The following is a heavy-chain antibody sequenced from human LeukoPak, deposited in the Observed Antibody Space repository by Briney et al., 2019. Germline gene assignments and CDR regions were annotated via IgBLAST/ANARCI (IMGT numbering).Heavy chain of an antibody. CDR1: GYTFTSNY. V-gene: IGHV1-46*01. Sequence: ASVKVSCKASGYTFTSNYMHWVRRAPGQGLEWMGIINPSGGSTSYAQKFQGRVTMTRDTSTSTVYMELSSLRSEDTAVYYCARDPTPLGDYWGQGTLVTVSS. CDR3: ARDPTPLGDY. D-gene: IGHD2-15*01. CDR2: INPSGGST. J-gene: IGHJ4*02.